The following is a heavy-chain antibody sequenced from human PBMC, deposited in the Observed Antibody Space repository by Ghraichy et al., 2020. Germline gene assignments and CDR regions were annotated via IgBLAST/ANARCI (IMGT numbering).Heavy chain of an antibody. V-gene: IGHV3-30*18. CDR1: GFTFSSYG. J-gene: IGHJ4*02. Sequence: GESLNISCAASGFTFSSYGMHWVRQAPGKGLEWVAVISYDGSNKYYADSVKGRFTISRDNSKNTLYLQMNSLRAEDTAVYYCAKGGFYDILTGYYYDYWGQGTLVTVSS. CDR3: AKGGFYDILTGYYYDY. CDR2: ISYDGSNK. D-gene: IGHD3-9*01.